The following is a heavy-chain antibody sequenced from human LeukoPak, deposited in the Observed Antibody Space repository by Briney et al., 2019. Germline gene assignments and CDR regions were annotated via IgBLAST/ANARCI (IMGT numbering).Heavy chain of an antibody. D-gene: IGHD6-13*01. Sequence: GGSLRLSCVASGFIFSSYWMSWVRQAPGKGLEWVSALTPSGSSTYYADSVKGRFTFSRDNSKNTLYLQMNSLRVEDTAIYYCAKGGSSSWDYFDSWGQGTLVTVSP. CDR1: GFIFSSYW. CDR2: LTPSGSST. V-gene: IGHV3-23*01. J-gene: IGHJ4*02. CDR3: AKGGSSSWDYFDS.